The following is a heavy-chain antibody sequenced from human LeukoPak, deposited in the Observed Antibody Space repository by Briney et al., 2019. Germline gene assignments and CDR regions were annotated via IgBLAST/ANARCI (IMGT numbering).Heavy chain of an antibody. J-gene: IGHJ4*02. CDR2: ISGSGGST. CDR1: GFTFSNYA. V-gene: IGHV3-23*01. D-gene: IGHD3-9*01. Sequence: PGGSLRLSCAASGFTFSNYAMSWVRQAPGKGLEWVSAISGSGGSTYYADSVKGRFTISRDNSKNTLYLQMNSLRAEDTAVYYCAKHGVDILTGYTHWGQGTLVTVSS. CDR3: AKHGVDILTGYTH.